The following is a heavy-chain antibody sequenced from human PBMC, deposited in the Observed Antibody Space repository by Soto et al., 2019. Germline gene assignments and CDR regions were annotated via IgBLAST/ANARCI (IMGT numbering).Heavy chain of an antibody. CDR3: ARVGGVAARTFDY. J-gene: IGHJ4*02. CDR2: LYYSGNT. V-gene: IGHV4-59*01. D-gene: IGHD2-15*01. CDR1: GGSISLFY. Sequence: SESLSLTCSVSGGSISLFYCSWGRQPPGKGLEWIGYLYYSGNTNYNPSLKSRVTISVDASKNQVSLRLTSVTAADTAVYYCARVGGVAARTFDYWGQGTVVTVSS.